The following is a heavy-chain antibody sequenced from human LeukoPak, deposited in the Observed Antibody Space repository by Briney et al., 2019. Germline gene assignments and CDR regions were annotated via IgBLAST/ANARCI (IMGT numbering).Heavy chain of an antibody. CDR1: GFTFSSYG. V-gene: IGHV3-30*18. D-gene: IGHD2/OR15-2a*01. CDR3: AKKTNQNQPYPWYYFDY. CDR2: ISYDGSNK. J-gene: IGHJ4*02. Sequence: PRGSLRLSCAASGFTFSSYGMHWVRQAPGKGLEWVAVISYDGSNKYYADSVKGRFTISRDNSKNTLYLQMNSLRAEDTAVYYCAKKTNQNQPYPWYYFDYWGQGTLVTVSS.